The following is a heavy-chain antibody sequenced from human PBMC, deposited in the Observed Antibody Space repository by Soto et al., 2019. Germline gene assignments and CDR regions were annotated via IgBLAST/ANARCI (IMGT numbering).Heavy chain of an antibody. CDR3: ANYPTTVTSDY. CDR1: GGSVSSGSYY. J-gene: IGHJ4*02. D-gene: IGHD4-17*01. Sequence: QVQLQESCPGLVKPSETLSLTGTVSGGSVSSGSYYWRWIRQPPGKGLEWIGYIYYSGSTNYNPSLTSRVTMAVDTSKNQFSPKLSSVTAADTAVYYCANYPTTVTSDYWGQGNLVTVSS. CDR2: IYYSGST. V-gene: IGHV4-61*01.